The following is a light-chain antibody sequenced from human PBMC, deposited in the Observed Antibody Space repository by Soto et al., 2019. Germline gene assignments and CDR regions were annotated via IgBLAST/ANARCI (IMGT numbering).Light chain of an antibody. V-gene: IGKV3-15*01. CDR1: QSVGRN. CDR3: QRYNIWRPYN. CDR2: GAS. Sequence: EIVFTHSPATLSVSPVERATLSCSASQSVGRNLAWYQHKPGQAPRLLIYGASTTAPGIPARFSGSGSGTEYALTIRCLQSEVFGVYYCQRYNIWRPYNCGQGNTGDIK. J-gene: IGKJ2*01.